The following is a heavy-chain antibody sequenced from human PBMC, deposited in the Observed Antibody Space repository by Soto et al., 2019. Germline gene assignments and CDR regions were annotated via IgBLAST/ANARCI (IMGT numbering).Heavy chain of an antibody. D-gene: IGHD6-6*01. Sequence: GGSLRLSCAASGFTFSSYWMSWVRQAPGKGLEWVANIKRDGSEKYYVDSVKGRFTISRDNAKNSLYLQMNSLRAEDTAVYYCARDGGIAARPGAFDIWGQGTMVTVSS. CDR3: ARDGGIAARPGAFDI. J-gene: IGHJ3*02. CDR1: GFTFSSYW. CDR2: IKRDGSEK. V-gene: IGHV3-7*01.